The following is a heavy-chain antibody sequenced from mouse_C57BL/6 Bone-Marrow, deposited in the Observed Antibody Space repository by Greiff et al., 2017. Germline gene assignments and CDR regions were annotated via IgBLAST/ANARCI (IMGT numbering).Heavy chain of an antibody. V-gene: IGHV3-1*01. CDR1: GYSITSGYD. CDR3: ATGEDYYGSRFAY. Sequence: EVKVEESGPGMVKPSQSLSLTCTVTGYSITSGYDWHWIRHFPGNKLEWMGYISYSGSTNYNPSLKSRISITHDTSKNHFFLKLNSVTTEDTATYYCATGEDYYGSRFAYWGQGTLVTVSA. D-gene: IGHD1-1*01. CDR2: ISYSGST. J-gene: IGHJ3*01.